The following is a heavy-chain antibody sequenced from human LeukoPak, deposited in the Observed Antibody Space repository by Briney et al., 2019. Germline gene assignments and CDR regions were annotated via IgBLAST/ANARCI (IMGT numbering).Heavy chain of an antibody. CDR3: AREIPGGRLDY. CDR1: GGSISSYH. Sequence: NPSETLSLTCTVSGGSISSYHWSWIRQPPGKGLEWIGYIYYSGSTNYNPSLKSRVTISVDTSKNQFSLNLSSVTAADTAVYYCAREIPGGRLDYWGQGTLVTVSS. CDR2: IYYSGST. V-gene: IGHV4-59*01. J-gene: IGHJ4*02. D-gene: IGHD1-14*01.